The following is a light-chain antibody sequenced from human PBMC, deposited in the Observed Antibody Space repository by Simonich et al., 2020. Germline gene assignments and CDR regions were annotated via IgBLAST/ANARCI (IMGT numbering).Light chain of an antibody. CDR2: DNN. Sequence: QSVLTQPPSVSAAPGQKVTISCSGSSSNIGNNYVSWYQQLPRTAPKLLIYDNNKRPSGIPDRFSGYKSGTSATLGITGLQTGDEADYYCGTWDSSLSAGVFGGGTKLTVL. CDR3: GTWDSSLSAGV. J-gene: IGLJ3*02. V-gene: IGLV1-51*01. CDR1: SSNIGNNY.